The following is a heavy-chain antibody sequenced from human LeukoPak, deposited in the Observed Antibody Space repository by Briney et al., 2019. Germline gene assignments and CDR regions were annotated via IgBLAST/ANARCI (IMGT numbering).Heavy chain of an antibody. CDR2: IYYSGST. CDR3: ARVATMVRGSNGMDV. D-gene: IGHD3-10*01. Sequence: PSETLSLTCTVSGGSISNYYWTWIRQPPGKGLEWIRYIYYSGSTNYNPSLGSRATISVDTSKKQFSLNLSSVTAADTALYYCARVATMVRGSNGMDVWGKGTTVTVSS. CDR1: GGSISNYY. V-gene: IGHV4-59*01. J-gene: IGHJ6*04.